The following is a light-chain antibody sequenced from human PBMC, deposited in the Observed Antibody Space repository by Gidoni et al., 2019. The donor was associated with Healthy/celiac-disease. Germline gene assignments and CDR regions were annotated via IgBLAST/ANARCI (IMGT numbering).Light chain of an antibody. V-gene: IGKV2-28*01. CDR2: LCS. CDR1: QSLLHSNGYNY. CDR3: MQALQTPPWT. Sequence: DIVMTQSPLSLPVTPGEPASIPCRSSQSLLHSNGYNYLDWYLQKPGQSPQLLIYLCSNRALWVPDRFSGSGSGTDFTLKISRVEAEDVGVYYCMQALQTPPWTFGQGTKVEIK. J-gene: IGKJ1*01.